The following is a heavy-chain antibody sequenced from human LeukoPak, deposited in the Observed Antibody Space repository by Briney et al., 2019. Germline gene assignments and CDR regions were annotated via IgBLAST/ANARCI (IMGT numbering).Heavy chain of an antibody. J-gene: IGHJ4*02. D-gene: IGHD3-10*01. Sequence: ASETLSLTCTVSGGSISSYYWSWIRQPPGKGLEWIGYIYYSGSTNYNPSLKSRVTISVDTSKNQFSLKLSSVTAADTAVYYCARDRGLEYYFDYWGQGTLVTVSS. V-gene: IGHV4-59*01. CDR1: GGSISSYY. CDR3: ARDRGLEYYFDY. CDR2: IYYSGST.